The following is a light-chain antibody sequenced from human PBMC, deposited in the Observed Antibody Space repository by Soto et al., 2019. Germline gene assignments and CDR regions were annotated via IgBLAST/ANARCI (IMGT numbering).Light chain of an antibody. Sequence: EIVLTQSPATLSLSPGERATLSCRASQSVTSSYLAWYQQKPGQAPRLLIYGASSRATGIPDRFSGSGSGTDFNLTISRLEPEDFAVYYCQQYGSSPPTFGQGTKVEIK. J-gene: IGKJ1*01. CDR1: QSVTSSY. V-gene: IGKV3-20*01. CDR3: QQYGSSPPT. CDR2: GAS.